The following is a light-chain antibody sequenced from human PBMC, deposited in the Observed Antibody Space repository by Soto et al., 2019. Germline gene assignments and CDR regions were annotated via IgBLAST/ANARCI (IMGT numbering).Light chain of an antibody. CDR2: ETS. CDR1: HDIDTW. CDR3: QHYNSYPVT. V-gene: IGKV1-5*03. J-gene: IGKJ2*01. Sequence: DIQMTQSPSTLSASKGDTVTITCRASHDIDTWLAWYQQKPGKAPNLLIYETSTLEIGVPSRFSGSGSGTEFTLTISSLQHDDFATYYCQHYNSYPVTFGQGTKLEIK.